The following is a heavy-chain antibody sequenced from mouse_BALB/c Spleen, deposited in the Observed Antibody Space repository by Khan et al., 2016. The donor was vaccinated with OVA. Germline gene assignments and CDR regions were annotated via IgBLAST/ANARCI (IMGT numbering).Heavy chain of an antibody. J-gene: IGHJ3*01. D-gene: IGHD2-13*01. V-gene: IGHV1S135*01. CDR3: TRLGTTGWFAY. CDR1: GYSFTDYY. Sequence: VQLQQSGPELMKPGASVKISCKASGYSFTDYYIHWVKQSHGQSLEWIGYIDPFNGSTNFNQKFKGTATLTVDKSSSTAYMHLNSLTAEDSAGYYCTRLGTTGWFAYWGQGTLVTVSA. CDR2: IDPFNGST.